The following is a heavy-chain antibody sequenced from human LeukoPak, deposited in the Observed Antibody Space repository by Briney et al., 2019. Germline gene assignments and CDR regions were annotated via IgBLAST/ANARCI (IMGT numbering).Heavy chain of an antibody. CDR2: IWYDGSNK. Sequence: GGSLRLSCAASGFTFSSYGMHWVRQAPGKGLEWVAVIWYDGSNKYYADSVKGRFTISRDNSKNTLYLRMNSLRAEDTAVYYCAKSSTIFGVVIAGSIDYWGQGTLVTVSS. CDR3: AKSSTIFGVVIAGSIDY. CDR1: GFTFSSYG. D-gene: IGHD3-3*01. V-gene: IGHV3-33*06. J-gene: IGHJ4*02.